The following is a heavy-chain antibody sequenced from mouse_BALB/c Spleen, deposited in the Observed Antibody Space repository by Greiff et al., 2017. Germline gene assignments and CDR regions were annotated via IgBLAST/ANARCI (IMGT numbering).Heavy chain of an antibody. J-gene: IGHJ4*01. CDR2: IDPANGNT. Sequence: EVKLQESGAELVKPGASVKLSCTASGFNIKDTYMHWVKQRPEQGLEWIGRIDPANGNTKYDPKFQGKATITADTSSNTAYLQLSSLTSEDTAVYYCARWYYSYYAMDYWGQGTSVTVSS. V-gene: IGHV14-3*02. CDR3: ARWYYSYYAMDY. CDR1: GFNIKDTY. D-gene: IGHD2-12*01.